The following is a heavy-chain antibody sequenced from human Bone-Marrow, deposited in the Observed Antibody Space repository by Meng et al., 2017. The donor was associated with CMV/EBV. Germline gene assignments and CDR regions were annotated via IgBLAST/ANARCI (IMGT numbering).Heavy chain of an antibody. CDR3: ARGDCSSTSCYTPRAFDI. V-gene: IGHV3-23*01. CDR1: GFTFSSYA. CDR2: ISGSGGST. Sequence: GESLKISCAASGFTFSSYAMSWVRQAPGKGLEWVSAISGSGGSTYYADSVKGRFTISRDNSKNTLYLQMNSLRAEDTAVYYCARGDCSSTSCYTPRAFDIWGQGTMVTVSS. D-gene: IGHD2-2*02. J-gene: IGHJ3*02.